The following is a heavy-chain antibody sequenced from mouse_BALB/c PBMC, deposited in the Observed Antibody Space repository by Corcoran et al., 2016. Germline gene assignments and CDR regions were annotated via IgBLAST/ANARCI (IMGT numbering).Heavy chain of an antibody. CDR2: IDPANGNT. J-gene: IGHJ2*01. CDR3: ARSNWFDY. Sequence: EVQLQQSGAELVKPGASVKLSCTASGFNIKDTYMHWVKQRPEQGLEWIGRIDPANGNTKYDPNFQGKATITADTSSNTAYLQLSSLTSEDTDVYYFARSNWFDYWGQGTTLTVSS. CDR1: GFNIKDTY. V-gene: IGHV14-3*02. D-gene: IGHD4-1*01.